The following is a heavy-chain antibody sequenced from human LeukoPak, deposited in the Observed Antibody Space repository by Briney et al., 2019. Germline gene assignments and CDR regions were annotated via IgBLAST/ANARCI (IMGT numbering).Heavy chain of an antibody. CDR1: GGSFSGYY. J-gene: IGHJ6*02. CDR3: ARGLRFLVV. D-gene: IGHD3-3*01. V-gene: IGHV4-34*01. CDR2: INHSGST. Sequence: SETLSLTCAVYGGSFSGYYWSWIRQPPGKGLEWIGEINHSGSTNYNPSLKSRVTISVDTSKNQFSLRLSFVTAADTAVYYCARGLRFLVVWGQGTTVTVSS.